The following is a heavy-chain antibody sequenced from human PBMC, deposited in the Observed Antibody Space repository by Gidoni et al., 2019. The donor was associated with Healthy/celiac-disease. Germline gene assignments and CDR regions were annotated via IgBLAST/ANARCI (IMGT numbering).Heavy chain of an antibody. Sequence: EVQLVESGGVVVQPGWSLRLSCAASGFPFDDYTMHWVRQAPGKGLEWVSLISWDGGSTYYADSVKGRFTISRDNSKNSLYLQMNSLRTEDTALYYCAKDSYGMDVWGQGTTVTVSS. CDR1: GFPFDDYT. CDR3: AKDSYGMDV. J-gene: IGHJ6*02. CDR2: ISWDGGST. V-gene: IGHV3-43*01.